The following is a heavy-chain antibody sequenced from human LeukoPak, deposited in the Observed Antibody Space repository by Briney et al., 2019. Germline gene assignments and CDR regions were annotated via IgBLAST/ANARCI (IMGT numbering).Heavy chain of an antibody. V-gene: IGHV4-34*01. CDR3: ARGSRGYSYYFDY. CDR2: INHSGST. CDR1: GGSFSGYY. Sequence: SETLSLTCAVYGGSFSGYYWSWIRQPPGEGLEWIGEINHSGSTNYNPSLKSRVTISVDTSKNQFSLKLSSLTAADTAVYYCARGSRGYSYYFDYWGQGTLVTVSS. J-gene: IGHJ4*02. D-gene: IGHD5-18*01.